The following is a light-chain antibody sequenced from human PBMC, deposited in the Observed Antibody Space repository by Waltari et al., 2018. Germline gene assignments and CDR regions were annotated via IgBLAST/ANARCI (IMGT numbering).Light chain of an antibody. J-gene: IGLJ1*01. Sequence: QSALTQPASVSGSPGQSIPISCSGTDSDVGAYDFVSWYQQHPGKAPHLIIYEVSNRTSGISNRFSASKSGNTASLTISGLQAEDEADYYCSSYTTSSAPGVFGTGTRVTVL. V-gene: IGLV2-14*01. CDR2: EVS. CDR3: SSYTTSSAPGV. CDR1: DSDVGAYDF.